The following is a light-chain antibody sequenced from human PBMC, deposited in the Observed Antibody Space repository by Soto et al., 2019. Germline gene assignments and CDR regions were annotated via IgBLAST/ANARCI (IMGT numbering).Light chain of an antibody. CDR1: QAVNTR. J-gene: IGKJ1*01. CDR3: HQRQSWPRT. V-gene: IGKV3D-11*01. CDR2: LAS. Sequence: EIVLTQSPATLSSFPGDTVTLSCRASQAVNTRLAWYQHKPGQAPRLLIYLASNRAVGVPARFSGSGSGTDFTLTISNVEPEDSAVYYCHQRQSWPRTFGQGTKVDIK.